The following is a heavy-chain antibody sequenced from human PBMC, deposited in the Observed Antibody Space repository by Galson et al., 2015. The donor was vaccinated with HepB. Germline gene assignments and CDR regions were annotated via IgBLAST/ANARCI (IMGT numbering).Heavy chain of an antibody. V-gene: IGHV1-46*01. Sequence: SVKVSCKASGYTFTSYYMHWVRQAPGQGLEWMGIINPSGGSTSYVQKFQGRVTMTRDTSTSTVYMELSSLRSEDTAVYYCARGRGGWPYYYYGMDVWGQGTTVTVSS. J-gene: IGHJ6*02. CDR3: ARGRGGWPYYYYGMDV. CDR2: INPSGGST. CDR1: GYTFTSYY. D-gene: IGHD3-10*01.